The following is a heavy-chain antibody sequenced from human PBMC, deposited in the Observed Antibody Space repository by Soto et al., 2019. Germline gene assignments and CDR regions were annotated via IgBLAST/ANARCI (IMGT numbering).Heavy chain of an antibody. J-gene: IGHJ6*02. CDR1: GFSLSNPRTG. CDR2: IFSNDEK. Sequence: QVTLEESGPVLVKPTETLTLTCTVSGFSLSNPRTGVSWIRQPPGKALEWLAHIFSNDEKSYSTSLKSRLTISTDTSKSQGVLTMTNIDPVDTATYFCARSPSTTLNYYGMDVWGQGTTVTVSS. D-gene: IGHD5-12*01. V-gene: IGHV2-26*01. CDR3: ARSPSTTLNYYGMDV.